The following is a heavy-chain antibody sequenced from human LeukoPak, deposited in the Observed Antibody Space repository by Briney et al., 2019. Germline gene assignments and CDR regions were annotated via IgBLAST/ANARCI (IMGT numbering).Heavy chain of an antibody. CDR1: GGSIISGSYY. CDR3: ARDHDYGDYYEY. CDR2: IYTSGST. D-gene: IGHD4-17*01. J-gene: IGHJ4*02. V-gene: IGHV4-61*02. Sequence: KSSETLSLTCTVSGGSIISGSYYWSWIRQPAGKGLEWIGRIYTSGSTNYNPSLKSRVIISVDTSKNQFSLKLSSVTAADTAVYYCARDHDYGDYYEYWGQVTLVTVSS.